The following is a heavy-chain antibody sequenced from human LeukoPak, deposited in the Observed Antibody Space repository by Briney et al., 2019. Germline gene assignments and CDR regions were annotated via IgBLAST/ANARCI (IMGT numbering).Heavy chain of an antibody. CDR1: GFTFSGYW. D-gene: IGHD1-26*01. CDR3: ARDKIVGPTTLDY. V-gene: IGHV3-7*01. Sequence: GGSLRLSCAASGFTFSGYWMSWVRQTPEQGLEWVANIKQDGYEKYYVDSVKGRFTISRDSAKNSLYLQMNSLRADDTAIYYCARDKIVGPTTLDYWGQGTLVTVSS. CDR2: IKQDGYEK. J-gene: IGHJ4*02.